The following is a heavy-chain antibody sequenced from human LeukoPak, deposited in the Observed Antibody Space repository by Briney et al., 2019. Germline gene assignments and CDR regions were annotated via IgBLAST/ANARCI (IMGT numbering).Heavy chain of an antibody. CDR2: INEDGSTT. CDR1: GFTFSSYW. Sequence: GGSLRLSCAASGFTFSSYWFHWVRQAPGKGLVWVSRINEDGSTTNYADSVRGRFTISRDNAKHTLYLQMNSLRAEDTAIYYCAKDFTGARDYWGQGILVTVSS. D-gene: IGHD7-27*01. CDR3: AKDFTGARDY. V-gene: IGHV3-74*01. J-gene: IGHJ4*02.